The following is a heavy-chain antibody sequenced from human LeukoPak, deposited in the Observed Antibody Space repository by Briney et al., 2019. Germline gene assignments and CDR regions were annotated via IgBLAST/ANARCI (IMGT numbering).Heavy chain of an antibody. Sequence: ASVKVSCKASGYTFTSYYMHWVRQAPGQGLEWMGIINPSGGSTSYAQKFQGRVTMTRDTSTSTVYMELSSLRSEDTAVYYCASHDEYCSSTSCYRGSFDYWGQGTLVTVSS. CDR2: INPSGGST. V-gene: IGHV1-46*01. D-gene: IGHD2-2*01. CDR3: ASHDEYCSSTSCYRGSFDY. J-gene: IGHJ4*02. CDR1: GYTFTSYY.